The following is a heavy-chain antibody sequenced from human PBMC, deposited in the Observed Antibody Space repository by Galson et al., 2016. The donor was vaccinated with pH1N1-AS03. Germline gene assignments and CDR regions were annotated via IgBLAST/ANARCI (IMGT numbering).Heavy chain of an antibody. V-gene: IGHV4-59*08. Sequence: SETLSLTCTVSGGSMDSHYWSWIRQSPGKGLEWIACIHSGGTPNYNPSLKSRLTISMDTSKNQFSLNLSSVTAADTAVYYCVRSDRVITASNTRPEGGDYWGQGTLVTVSS. J-gene: IGHJ4*02. CDR1: GGSMDSHY. CDR2: IHSGGTP. D-gene: IGHD2-2*01. CDR3: VRSDRVITASNTRPEGGDY.